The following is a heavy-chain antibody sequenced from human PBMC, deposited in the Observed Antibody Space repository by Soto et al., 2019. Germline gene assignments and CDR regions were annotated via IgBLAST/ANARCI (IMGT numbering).Heavy chain of an antibody. CDR1: GFTFSSYG. J-gene: IGHJ4*02. CDR2: IWYDGSNK. CDR3: ARGSPPDY. V-gene: IGHV3-33*01. Sequence: QVQLVESGGGVVQPGRSLRLSCAASGFTFSSYGMHWVRQAPGKGLEWVTGIWYDGSNKHYADSVKGRFTISRDNSKNMVSLQMNSLRVEDTAVYYCARGSPPDYWGQGTLVTVSS.